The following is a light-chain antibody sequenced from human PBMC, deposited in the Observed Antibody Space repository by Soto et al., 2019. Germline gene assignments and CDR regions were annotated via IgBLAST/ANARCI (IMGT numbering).Light chain of an antibody. CDR2: GAS. CDR1: QSVSSN. J-gene: IGKJ1*01. Sequence: EIVMSQSPSTLSVSPGERATLSCRASQSVSSNLAWYQQKPGQAPRLLIYGASTRATGIPARFSGSGSGTDFTLTISSLEPEDFAVYYCHQYGRSPRGTFGQGTMVDVK. CDR3: HQYGRSPRGT. V-gene: IGKV3-15*01.